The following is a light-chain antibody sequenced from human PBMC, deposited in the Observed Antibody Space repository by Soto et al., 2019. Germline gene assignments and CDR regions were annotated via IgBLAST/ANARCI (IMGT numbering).Light chain of an antibody. CDR2: EVN. J-gene: IGLJ2*01. CDR3: SSYTSIITVV. Sequence: QSVLTQPASVSGSPGQSITISCTGTSGDIFAYNYVSWYQQYPGKAPKLIIYEVNNRPSGVSDRFSGSKSGNTASLTISGLQTEDEADYYCSSYTSIITVVFGGGTKLTVL. CDR1: SGDIFAYNY. V-gene: IGLV2-14*01.